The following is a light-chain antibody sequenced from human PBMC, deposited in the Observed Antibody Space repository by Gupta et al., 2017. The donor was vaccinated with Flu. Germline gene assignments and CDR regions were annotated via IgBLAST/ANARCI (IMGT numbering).Light chain of an antibody. J-gene: IGLJ1*01. CDR3: KVWDNDDDLYV. Sequence: SYVLTQPPSVSVAPGQTATITCGGNNIERKSVHWYQQKPGQAPVLVGYDDTDRPPGIPERFSGSNSGDTDTLSIRKIGAGDEADYFCKVWDNDDDLYVFGTGTRVTV. V-gene: IGLV3-21*02. CDR1: NIERKS. CDR2: DDT.